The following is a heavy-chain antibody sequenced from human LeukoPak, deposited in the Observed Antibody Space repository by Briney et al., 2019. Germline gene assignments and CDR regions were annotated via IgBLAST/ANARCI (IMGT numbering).Heavy chain of an antibody. V-gene: IGHV4-39*01. CDR3: TGSYYLAYNWFDP. Sequence: SETLSLTCSVSGDSISTSSYYWGWIRQPPGKGLEWIANIYFSGSTYYNPSLKSRVTISVDTSKNQFSLKLTSVTASDTAVYYCTGSYYLAYNWFDPWGQGTLVAVSS. J-gene: IGHJ5*02. D-gene: IGHD1-26*01. CDR1: GDSISTSSYY. CDR2: IYFSGST.